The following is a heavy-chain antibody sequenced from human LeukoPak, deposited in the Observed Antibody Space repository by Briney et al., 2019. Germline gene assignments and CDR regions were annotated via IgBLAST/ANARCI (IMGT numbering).Heavy chain of an antibody. J-gene: IGHJ4*02. CDR3: ARDGNDYYDSSGYLSFDY. V-gene: IGHV4-61*01. D-gene: IGHD3-22*01. CDR1: GGSISSSNW. Sequence: PSETLSLTCAVSGGSISSSNWWSWIRQPPGKGLEWIGYIYYSGSTNYNPSLKSRVTISVDTSKNQFSLKLSSVTAADTAVYYCARDGNDYYDSSGYLSFDYWGQGTLVTVSS. CDR2: IYYSGST.